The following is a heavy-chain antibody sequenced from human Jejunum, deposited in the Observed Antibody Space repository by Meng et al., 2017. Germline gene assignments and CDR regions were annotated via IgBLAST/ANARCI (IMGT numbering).Heavy chain of an antibody. CDR3: ARRLGPSGHSWDVGYFDF. CDR2: IYWDDDK. J-gene: IGHJ4*02. Sequence: FKDVCPRRLRPPQHHRWPVTFAWFSLTSCGVGVCWIRQPSGKALEYVALIYWDDDKRYSPSLKSRLTIAKDTSKNQVVLTMTNMDPVDTAKYFCARRLGPSGHSWDVGYFDFWGQGALVTVSS. V-gene: IGHV2-5*02. D-gene: IGHD6-13*01. CDR1: WFSLTSCGVG.